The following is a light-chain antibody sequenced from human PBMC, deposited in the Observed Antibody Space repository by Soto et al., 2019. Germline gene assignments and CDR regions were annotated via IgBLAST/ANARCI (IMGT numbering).Light chain of an antibody. V-gene: IGKV1-27*01. CDR3: QMYFTAPET. J-gene: IGKJ1*01. Sequence: DIQMTQSPSSLSASVGDRVTITCRASQGISNSLAWYQQKPGKVPKVLIYDASTLHSGVPSRFSGSGSGTDFTLTINNFQPEDAETYYCQMYFTAPETFGQGTRVEVK. CDR2: DAS. CDR1: QGISNS.